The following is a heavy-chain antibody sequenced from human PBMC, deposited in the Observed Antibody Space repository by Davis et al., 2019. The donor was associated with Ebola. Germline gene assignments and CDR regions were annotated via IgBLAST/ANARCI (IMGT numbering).Heavy chain of an antibody. D-gene: IGHD5-12*01. CDR2: IKQDGSEK. J-gene: IGHJ6*04. V-gene: IGHV3-7*01. CDR1: GFTFSSYW. CDR3: ARGRIPNGKWLNFGMDV. Sequence: GESLKISCAASGFTFSSYWMSWVRQAPGKGLEWVANIKQDGSEKYYVDSVKGRFTISRDNAKNSLYLQMNSLRAEDTALYYCARGRIPNGKWLNFGMDVWGKGTTVTVSS.